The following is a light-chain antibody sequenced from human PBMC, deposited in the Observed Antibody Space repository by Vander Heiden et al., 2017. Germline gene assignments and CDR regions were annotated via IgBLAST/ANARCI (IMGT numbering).Light chain of an antibody. CDR2: DDS. CDR1: NVGSKS. CDR3: QVWDSSSDLWV. V-gene: IGLV3-21*03. J-gene: IGLJ3*02. Sequence: SYVLPPPPSASVAPGKTARTTCGGNNVGSKSVHWYQQKPGQAPVLVVYDDSDRPSGIPERFSGSNSGNTATLTISRVEAGDEADYYCQVWDSSSDLWVFGGGTKLTVL.